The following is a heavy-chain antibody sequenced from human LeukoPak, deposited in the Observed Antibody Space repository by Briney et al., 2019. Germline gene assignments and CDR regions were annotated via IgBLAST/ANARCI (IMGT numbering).Heavy chain of an antibody. D-gene: IGHD3-10*01. Sequence: GGSLRLSCVASGFTLSDYNMNWVRQVPGKGLKCISYISGTSDTIYYADSVKGRFTVSRDNAKNSLFLQMNSLRAEDTAVYYCASVPNYGYFDSWGQGTLVTVSS. CDR2: ISGTSDTI. CDR1: GFTLSDYN. J-gene: IGHJ4*02. V-gene: IGHV3-48*04. CDR3: ASVPNYGYFDS.